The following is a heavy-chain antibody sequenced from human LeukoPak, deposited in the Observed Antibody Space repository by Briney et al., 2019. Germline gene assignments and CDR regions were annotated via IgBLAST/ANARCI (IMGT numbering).Heavy chain of an antibody. CDR3: AKVRQGYSGYPYFDY. V-gene: IGHV3-33*06. J-gene: IGHJ4*02. CDR2: IWYDGSNK. CDR1: GFTFSSYG. D-gene: IGHD5-12*01. Sequence: VQPGGSLRLSCAASGFTFSSYGMHWVRQAPGKGPEWVAVIWYDGSNKYYADSVKGRFTISRDNSKNTLYLQMNSLRAEDTAVYYCAKVRQGYSGYPYFDYWGQGTLVTVSS.